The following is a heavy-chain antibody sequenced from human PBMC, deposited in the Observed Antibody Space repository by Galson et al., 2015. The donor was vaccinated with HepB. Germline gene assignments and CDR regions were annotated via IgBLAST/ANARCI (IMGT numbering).Heavy chain of an antibody. V-gene: IGHV1-69*13. J-gene: IGHJ6*02. Sequence: SVKVSCKASGGTFSRHGISWVRQAPGQGLEWMGAINPIFGTTSYAQKFQGRVTIIADESTSTAYMELSSLRSDDTALFYCARYEGRYSSAYSGVDVWGQGTTVTVSS. CDR2: INPIFGTT. CDR1: GGTFSRHG. D-gene: IGHD5-18*01. CDR3: ARYEGRYSSAYSGVDV.